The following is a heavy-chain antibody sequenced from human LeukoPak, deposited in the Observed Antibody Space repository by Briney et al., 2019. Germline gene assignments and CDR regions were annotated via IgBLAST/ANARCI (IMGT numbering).Heavy chain of an antibody. Sequence: PGGSLRLSCAASGFTFSSYEMNWVRQAPGKGLEWVSYISSSGSTIYYADSVKGRFTISRDNAKNSLYLQMNSLRAEDTAVYYCAREPYDSSGYHSEYFDHWGQGTLVTVSS. D-gene: IGHD3-22*01. CDR2: ISSSGSTI. CDR1: GFTFSSYE. CDR3: AREPYDSSGYHSEYFDH. V-gene: IGHV3-48*03. J-gene: IGHJ4*02.